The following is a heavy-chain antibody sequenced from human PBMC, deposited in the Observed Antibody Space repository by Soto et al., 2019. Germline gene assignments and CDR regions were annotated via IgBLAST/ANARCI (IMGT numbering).Heavy chain of an antibody. J-gene: IGHJ6*02. D-gene: IGHD6-19*01. CDR2: IYNSGIT. CDR3: ARAFVMGSGGDYYYYGMDV. CDR1: GGSVSSGSHY. V-gene: IGHV4-61*01. Sequence: PSETLSLTCTVSGGSVSSGSHYWSWIRQSPGKGLEWIGYIYNSGITKYNATLKSRVTISVDTSKNQFSLQLNSVTPEDTAVYYCARAFVMGSGGDYYYYGMDVWGQGTTVTVSS.